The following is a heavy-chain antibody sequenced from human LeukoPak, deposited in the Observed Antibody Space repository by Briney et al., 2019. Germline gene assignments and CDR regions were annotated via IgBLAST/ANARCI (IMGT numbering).Heavy chain of an antibody. D-gene: IGHD1-26*01. CDR3: ARVGKFRGGYIDY. CDR2: IYYSGST. CDR1: GGSISSYY. J-gene: IGHJ4*02. V-gene: IGHV4-59*01. Sequence: SETLSLTCTVSGGSISSYYWSWIRQPPGKGLEWIGYIYYSGSTNYNPSLKSRVTISVDTSKNQFSLKLSSVTAADTAVYYCARVGKFRGGYIDYWGQGTLVTVSS.